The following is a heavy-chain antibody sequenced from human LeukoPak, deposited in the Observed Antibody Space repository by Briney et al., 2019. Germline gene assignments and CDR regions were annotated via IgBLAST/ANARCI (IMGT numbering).Heavy chain of an antibody. CDR2: IRGSGGTT. CDR1: GFTFSSHA. J-gene: IGHJ4*02. CDR3: AKDLTYYYDSTGYYFDD. V-gene: IGHV3-23*01. D-gene: IGHD3-22*01. Sequence: GGSLRLSCAASGFTFSSHAMSWVRQAPGKGLELVSGIRGSGGTTYYADSVKGRFTISGDNSKNTLYLQLNSLRAEDTAIYYCAKDLTYYYDSTGYYFDDWGQGTLVTVSS.